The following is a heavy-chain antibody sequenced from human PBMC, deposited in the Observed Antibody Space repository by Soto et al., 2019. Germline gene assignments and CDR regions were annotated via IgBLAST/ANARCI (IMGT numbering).Heavy chain of an antibody. J-gene: IGHJ4*02. CDR1: GFSLSTPSVVG. CDR3: AYILGIGGYYEGFDY. D-gene: IGHD3-22*01. CDR2: IYWDDEN. V-gene: IGHV2-5*02. Sequence: QITLKESGPTLVKPTQPLTLTCTFSGFSLSTPSVVGVGWIRQPPGKALEWLAFIYWDDENRYSPSLKSRLTLPKDTSRNQAVLIMNNMDPVDTATYYCAYILGIGGYYEGFDYWGQGALVTVSS.